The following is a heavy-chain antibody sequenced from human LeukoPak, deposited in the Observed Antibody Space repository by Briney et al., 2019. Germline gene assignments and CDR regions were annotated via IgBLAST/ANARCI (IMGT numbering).Heavy chain of an antibody. CDR1: GYTFTGYY. J-gene: IGHJ2*01. Sequence: ASVKVSCKASGYTFTGYYMHWVRQAPGQGLEWMGWINPNSGGTNYAQKFQGRVTMTRDTSISTAYMELSGLRSDDTAVYYCARDGAATYYDILTGYHWYFDLWGRGTLVTVSS. V-gene: IGHV1-2*02. CDR2: INPNSGGT. D-gene: IGHD3-9*01. CDR3: ARDGAATYYDILTGYHWYFDL.